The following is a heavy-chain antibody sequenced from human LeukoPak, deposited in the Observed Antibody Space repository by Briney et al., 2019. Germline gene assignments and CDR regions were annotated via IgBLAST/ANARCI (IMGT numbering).Heavy chain of an antibody. CDR1: GFTFSSYA. CDR3: AKLQWELLYADWFDP. CDR2: ISGSGGST. J-gene: IGHJ5*02. Sequence: QSGGSLRLSCAASGFTFSSYAMSWVRQAPGKGLEWVSAISGSGGSTYYADSVKGRFTISRDNSKNTLYLQMNSLRAEDTAVYYCAKLQWELLYADWFDPWGQGTLVTVSS. D-gene: IGHD1-26*01. V-gene: IGHV3-23*01.